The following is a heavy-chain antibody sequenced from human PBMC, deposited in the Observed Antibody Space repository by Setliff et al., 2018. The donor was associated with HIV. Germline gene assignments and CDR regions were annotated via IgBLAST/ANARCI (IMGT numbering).Heavy chain of an antibody. D-gene: IGHD3-10*01. CDR1: GFTFSAFF. V-gene: IGHV3-23*01. J-gene: IGHJ5*02. CDR2: ISGSGNTT. CDR3: AKRRSRYGSGSSYPLDP. Sequence: PGGSLRLSCEASGFTFSAFFMTWVRLAPGKGLEWVAGISGSGNTTFHSDSPRGRFVASRDNSRDRLYLQMNSLRVEDTAVYFCAKRRSRYGSGSSYPLDPWGPGTLVTVSS.